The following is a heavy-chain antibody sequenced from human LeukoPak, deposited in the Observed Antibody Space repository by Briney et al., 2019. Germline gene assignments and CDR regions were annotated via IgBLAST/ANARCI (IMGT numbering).Heavy chain of an antibody. CDR1: GYTFTSYD. V-gene: IGHV1-8*01. D-gene: IGHD3-10*01. CDR2: MNRNSGNT. Sequence: ASVKVSCKASGYTFTSYDINGVRQATGQGLEWMGWMNRNSGNTGYAQKFQGRVTMTRNTSISTAYMELSSLRSEDTAVYYCARGELLLWFGELLSTNNWFDPWGQGTLITVSS. CDR3: ARGELLLWFGELLSTNNWFDP. J-gene: IGHJ5*02.